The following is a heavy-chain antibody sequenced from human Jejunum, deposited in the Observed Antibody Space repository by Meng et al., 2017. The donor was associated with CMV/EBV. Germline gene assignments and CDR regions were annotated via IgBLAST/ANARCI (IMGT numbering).Heavy chain of an antibody. CDR3: VKDHGGLNRGGTGPED. J-gene: IGHJ4*02. V-gene: IGHV3-30*02. D-gene: IGHD3/OR15-3a*01. CDR1: FTFSHYE. Sequence: FTFSHYEMNWVRQAPGKGLEWVAFIRYDGNNRYYAESVRGRFTISRDNSRNTLYLEMSSLTTEDTAVYHCVKDHGGLNRGGTGPEDWGQGTLVTVSS. CDR2: IRYDGNNR.